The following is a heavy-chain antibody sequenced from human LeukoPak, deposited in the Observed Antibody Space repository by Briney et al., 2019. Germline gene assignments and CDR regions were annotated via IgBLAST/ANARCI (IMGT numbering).Heavy chain of an antibody. Sequence: GGSLRLSCTASGFSFSDYSMNWVRQAPGKGLEWVSSISRRSRHVYYAGSVKGRFTISRDNAWNSLYLQMNSLRAEDMAVYFCVRDSHDPFTIFGVVITNPLPDDYWGQGTLVTVSS. V-gene: IGHV3-21*01. CDR1: GFSFSDYS. D-gene: IGHD3-3*01. CDR3: VRDSHDPFTIFGVVITNPLPDDY. J-gene: IGHJ4*02. CDR2: ISRRSRHV.